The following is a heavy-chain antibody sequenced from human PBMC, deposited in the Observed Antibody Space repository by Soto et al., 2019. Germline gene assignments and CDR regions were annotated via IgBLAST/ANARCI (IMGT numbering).Heavy chain of an antibody. J-gene: IGHJ6*02. D-gene: IGHD3-9*01. CDR2: IYHTGGV. Sequence: SETLSLTCAVTGASISSNKHWWSWVRQAPGKGLEWIGEIYHTGGVNYMSSLKSRVTISVDTSKNQFSLKLSSVTAADTAVYYCARNDILTGYSYYYYGMDVWGQGTTVTVSS. CDR1: GASISSNKHW. CDR3: ARNDILTGYSYYYYGMDV. V-gene: IGHV4-4*02.